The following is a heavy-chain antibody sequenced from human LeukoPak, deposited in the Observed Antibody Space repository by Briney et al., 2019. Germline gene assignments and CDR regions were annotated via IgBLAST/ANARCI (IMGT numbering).Heavy chain of an antibody. Sequence: PSETLSLTCTVYGGSISSYYWSWIRQPAGKAPEWIGRIYSSGIINYNPSLKSRVTMSLDNSKNQLSLKLSYVTAADTAVYCARDTGKSGYPDYWGQGTLVTVSS. V-gene: IGHV4-4*07. CDR1: GGSISSYY. D-gene: IGHD3-3*01. CDR2: IYSSGII. J-gene: IGHJ4*02. CDR3: ARDTGKSGYPDY.